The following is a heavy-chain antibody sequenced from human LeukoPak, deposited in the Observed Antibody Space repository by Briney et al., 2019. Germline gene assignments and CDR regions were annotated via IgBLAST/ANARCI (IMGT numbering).Heavy chain of an antibody. CDR2: ISSSSSYI. D-gene: IGHD2-2*01. V-gene: IGHV3-21*01. Sequence: KAGGSLRLSCAASGFTFSSYSMNWVRQAPGKGLEWVSSISSSSSYIYYADSVKGRFTISRDNAKNSLYLQVNSLRAEDTAVYYCARDLLKYALNCSSTSCYAGYYYYGMDVWGQGNTVTVSS. CDR1: GFTFSSYS. J-gene: IGHJ6*02. CDR3: ARDLLKYALNCSSTSCYAGYYYYGMDV.